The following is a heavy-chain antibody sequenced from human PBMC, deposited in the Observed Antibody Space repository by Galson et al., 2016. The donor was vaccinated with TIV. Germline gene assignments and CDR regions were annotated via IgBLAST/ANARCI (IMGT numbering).Heavy chain of an antibody. J-gene: IGHJ4*02. CDR1: GGSISTNNYY. Sequence: SETLSLTCTVSGGSISTNNYYWGWIRQPPGKELEWIGNIYYSGSTYYNPSLKSRVTISVDRSKKQFSLKLTSVTAADTAVYYCARSGYGDFLSLRYLDNWGQGTLVTVSS. D-gene: IGHD4-17*01. CDR3: ARSGYGDFLSLRYLDN. CDR2: IYYSGST. V-gene: IGHV4-39*07.